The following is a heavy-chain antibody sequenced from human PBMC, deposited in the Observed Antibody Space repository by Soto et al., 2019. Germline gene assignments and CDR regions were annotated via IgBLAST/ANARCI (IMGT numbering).Heavy chain of an antibody. J-gene: IGHJ4*01. CDR1: GGSVSDKTYY. CDR3: ARTTAVPNTLRSRYFFDY. Sequence: SETLSLTCFVSGGSVSDKTYYWSWIRQPPGKRLEWIGYVYYSGTTNYNPSLKSRVTISVDLSKNRFSLRLSSVTTADTALYYCARTTAVPNTLRSRYFFDYWGHGTLVTLSS. CDR2: VYYSGTT. V-gene: IGHV4-61*01. D-gene: IGHD4-17*01.